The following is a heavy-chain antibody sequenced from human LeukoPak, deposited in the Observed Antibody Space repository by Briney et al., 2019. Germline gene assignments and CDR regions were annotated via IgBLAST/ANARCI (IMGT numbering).Heavy chain of an antibody. CDR2: IKQDGSEK. Sequence: PGGSLRLSCAASGVTFSNLWMKWVRQAPGKGLEWVAIIKQDGSEKIYVDSVKGRFTISRDNAKNSLYVQMNSLTVEDTAIYYCAGGSGWLIDHWGQGTLVTVSS. V-gene: IGHV3-7*03. CDR1: GVTFSNLW. J-gene: IGHJ4*02. D-gene: IGHD6-19*01. CDR3: AGGSGWLIDH.